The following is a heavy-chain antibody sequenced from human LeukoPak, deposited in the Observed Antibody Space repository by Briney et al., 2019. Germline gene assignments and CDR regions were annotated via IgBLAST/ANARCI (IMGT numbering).Heavy chain of an antibody. CDR2: IRSKTHGGTT. V-gene: IGHV3-49*04. CDR3: TRAYYYDSGTYYRDYLDY. Sequence: GGSLRLSCTASGFTFGDYGMSWVRQAPGKGLEWVGFIRSKTHGGTTEYAASVKGRFTISRDDCESIAYLQVNSLKTDDTAVYYCTRAYYYDSGTYYRDYLDYWGQGTLVTVSS. D-gene: IGHD3-10*01. CDR1: GFTFGDYG. J-gene: IGHJ4*02.